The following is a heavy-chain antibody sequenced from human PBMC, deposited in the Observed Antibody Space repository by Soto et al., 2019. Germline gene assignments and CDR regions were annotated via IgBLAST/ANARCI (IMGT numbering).Heavy chain of an antibody. Sequence: GESLKISCKGPGYSFTSYWIGWVRPMPGKGLEWMGIIYPGDSDTRYSPPFQGQVTISGGKSVSTDYLQWSSLKASDTAMDYCARGGVDDILHGSSPPCDIWGQGTMVTVSS. J-gene: IGHJ3*02. D-gene: IGHD3-9*01. CDR3: ARGGVDDILHGSSPPCDI. CDR2: IYPGDSDT. V-gene: IGHV5-51*01. CDR1: GYSFTSYW.